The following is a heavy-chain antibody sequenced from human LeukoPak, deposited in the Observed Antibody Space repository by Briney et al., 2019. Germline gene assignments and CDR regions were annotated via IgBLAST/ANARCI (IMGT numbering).Heavy chain of an antibody. D-gene: IGHD3-9*01. CDR3: VKALTPSDGRWEFDS. J-gene: IGHJ5*01. V-gene: IGHV3-23*03. CDR2: IYRAGTTK. Sequence: GGSMRLSCAASGFTFSNFAMAWVRQSPGKGLEWVSGIYRAGTTKYYADSVRGRFTISRDNARDMLYLQMDSLRADDTAVYFCVKALTPSDGRWEFDSWGQGTLVTVA. CDR1: GFTFSNFA.